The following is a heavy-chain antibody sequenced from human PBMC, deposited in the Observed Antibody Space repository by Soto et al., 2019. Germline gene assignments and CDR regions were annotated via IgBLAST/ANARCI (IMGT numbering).Heavy chain of an antibody. J-gene: IGHJ4*02. Sequence: QLQLQQSGPGLVKPSETLSLTCTVSGGSIINNDYHWGWIRQPPGKGLEWIGTGHHSGRSYYHPSPTRRSTTSVDTSTNQFSLRLTSMTAADTALYYCVDMRGQWLPRYCGQGTLVTVSS. V-gene: IGHV4-39*01. CDR3: VDMRGQWLPRY. D-gene: IGHD6-19*01. CDR2: GHHSGRS. CDR1: GGSIINNDYH.